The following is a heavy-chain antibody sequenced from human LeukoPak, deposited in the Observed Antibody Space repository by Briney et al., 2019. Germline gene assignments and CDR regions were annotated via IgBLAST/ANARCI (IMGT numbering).Heavy chain of an antibody. J-gene: IGHJ4*02. D-gene: IGHD4-17*01. CDR1: GFTFDDYA. V-gene: IGHV3-9*01. Sequence: PGGSLRLSCAASGFTFDDYAMHWVRHAPGKGLEWVSGISWNSGSIGYADSVKGRFAISRDNAKNSLYLQMNSLRAEDAALYYCAKGPYDYGDYMFDYWGQGTLVTVSS. CDR2: ISWNSGSI. CDR3: AKGPYDYGDYMFDY.